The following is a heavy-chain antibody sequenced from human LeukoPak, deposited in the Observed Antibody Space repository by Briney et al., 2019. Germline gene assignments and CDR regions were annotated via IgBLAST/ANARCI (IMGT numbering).Heavy chain of an antibody. CDR3: ARNLWEGDYYGNNWFDP. V-gene: IGHV4-34*01. J-gene: IGHJ5*02. CDR2: INHSGST. Sequence: TPSETLSLTCAVYGGSFSGYYWSWLRQPPGKGLEWIGEINHSGSTNYNPSLKSRVTVSVDTSQSQFSLKLSSVTAADTAVYFCARNLWEGDYYGNNWFDPWGQGILVTVSS. CDR1: GGSFSGYY. D-gene: IGHD3-10*01.